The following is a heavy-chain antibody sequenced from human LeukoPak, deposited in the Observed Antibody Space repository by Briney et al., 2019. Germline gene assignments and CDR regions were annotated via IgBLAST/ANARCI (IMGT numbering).Heavy chain of an antibody. CDR3: ARVGVYYDILTGYRLDAFDI. D-gene: IGHD3-9*01. V-gene: IGHV3-7*03. CDR2: IKQDGSEK. Sequence: GGSLRLSCAASGFTLSSYWMSWVGQAPGKGVEGVANIKQDGSEKYYVDSVKGRFAICRDNAKNSLYLQMNSLRAEDTAVYYCARVGVYYDILTGYRLDAFDIWGQGTMVTVSS. CDR1: GFTLSSYW. J-gene: IGHJ3*02.